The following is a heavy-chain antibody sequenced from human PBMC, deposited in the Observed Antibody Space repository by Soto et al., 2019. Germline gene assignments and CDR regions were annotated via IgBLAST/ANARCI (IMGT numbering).Heavy chain of an antibody. Sequence: SETLSLTCTVSGGSISSYYWSWIRQPPGKGLEWIGYIYYSGSTNYNPSLKSRVTISVDTSKNQFSLKLSSVTAADTAVYYCARAGDRAAAGTNDYWGQGTLVTVSS. CDR3: ARAGDRAAAGTNDY. J-gene: IGHJ4*02. V-gene: IGHV4-59*01. CDR1: GGSISSYY. CDR2: IYYSGST. D-gene: IGHD6-13*01.